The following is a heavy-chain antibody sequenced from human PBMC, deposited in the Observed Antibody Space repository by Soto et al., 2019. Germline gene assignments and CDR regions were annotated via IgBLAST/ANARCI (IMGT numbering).Heavy chain of an antibody. CDR3: ARDTNYYDSSGYPSRAFDI. V-gene: IGHV4-31*02. CDR1: GGSIRGGCRY. CDR2: IYYSGST. D-gene: IGHD3-22*01. J-gene: IGHJ3*02. Sequence: SETLSLTCNVAGGSIRGGCRYGRWSREHAGKGVEWIGYIYYSGSTYYNPSLKSRVTISVDTSKNQFSLKLSSVTAADTAVYYCARDTNYYDSSGYPSRAFDIWGQGTMVTVSS.